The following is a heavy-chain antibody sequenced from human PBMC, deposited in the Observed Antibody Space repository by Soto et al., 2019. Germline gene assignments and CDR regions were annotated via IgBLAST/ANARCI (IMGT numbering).Heavy chain of an antibody. CDR1: GFTFSSYE. CDR2: IGRSGSTI. J-gene: IGHJ4*02. CDR3: VREFGRDDGGYDGRFDY. D-gene: IGHD3-10*01. Sequence: GGSLRLSCAASGFTFSSYEMNWVRQAPGKGLEWLSYIGRSGSTIYYADSPKGRFTISRDNAKNSVYLQMNSLRAEDTAVYYCVREFGRDDGGYDGRFDYWGQGTLVTVSS. V-gene: IGHV3-48*03.